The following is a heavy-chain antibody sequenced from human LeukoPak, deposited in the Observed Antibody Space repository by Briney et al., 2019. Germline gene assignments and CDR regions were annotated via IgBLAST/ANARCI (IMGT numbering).Heavy chain of an antibody. J-gene: IGHJ6*03. Sequence: SETLSLTCTVSGGSISSYYWSWTRQPPGKGLEWIGYIYYSGSTNYNPSLKSRVTISVDTSKNQFSLKLSSVTAADTAVYYCARDIRGSGSYYNWRGYYYYMDVWGKGTTVTISS. CDR3: ARDIRGSGSYYNWRGYYYYMDV. CDR2: IYYSGST. V-gene: IGHV4-59*01. D-gene: IGHD3-10*01. CDR1: GGSISSYY.